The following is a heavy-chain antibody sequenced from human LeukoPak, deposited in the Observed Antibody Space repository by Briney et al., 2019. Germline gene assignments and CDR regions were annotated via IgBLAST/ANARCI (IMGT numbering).Heavy chain of an antibody. J-gene: IGHJ4*02. CDR3: AKTTTGYSSGRYPAWPIDY. CDR2: IFGSGGSA. Sequence: GGSLRLSCAAAGFTFGSYAMYWVRQAPGKGLEWVSGIFGSGGSAHYADSVKGRFTISRDNSKNTVYLQMDSLRAEDTATYYCAKTTTGYSSGRYPAWPIDYWGQGTLVTVSS. D-gene: IGHD2-15*01. V-gene: IGHV3-23*01. CDR1: GFTFGSYA.